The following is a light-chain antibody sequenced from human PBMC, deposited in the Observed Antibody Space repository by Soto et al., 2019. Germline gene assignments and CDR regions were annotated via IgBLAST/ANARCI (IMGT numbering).Light chain of an antibody. Sequence: QSPLTQPPPVSGSPGQSITISCTGTSSDVGGYNYVSWYQQHPGKAPKFMIYDVSNRPSGVSNRFSGSKSGNTASLTISGLQAEDEADYYCCSYTTSNTRQIVFGTGTKVTVL. CDR2: DVS. V-gene: IGLV2-14*01. CDR3: CSYTTSNTRQIV. J-gene: IGLJ1*01. CDR1: SSDVGGYNY.